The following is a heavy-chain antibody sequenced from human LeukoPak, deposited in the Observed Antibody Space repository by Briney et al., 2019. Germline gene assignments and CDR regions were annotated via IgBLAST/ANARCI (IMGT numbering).Heavy chain of an antibody. V-gene: IGHV4-4*07. J-gene: IGHJ4*02. CDR2: IYISGST. CDR3: AKVWVYPHYGDYQTQYYFDY. CDR1: GASISNYY. Sequence: SETLSLTCTVSGASISNYYWSWIRQSAGKRLEWIGRIYISGSTDYNPSLKSRVTMSVDTSKNQLSLKLNSVTAADTAVYYCAKVWVYPHYGDYQTQYYFDYWGQGTLVTVSS. D-gene: IGHD4-17*01.